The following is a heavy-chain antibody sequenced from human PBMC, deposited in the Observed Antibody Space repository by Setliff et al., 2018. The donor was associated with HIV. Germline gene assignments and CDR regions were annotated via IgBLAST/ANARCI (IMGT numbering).Heavy chain of an antibody. CDR3: AREAGLFSDAFDI. CDR1: GYTFTTYY. V-gene: IGHV1-46*01. Sequence: ASVKVSCKSSGYTFTTYYMHWVRQAPGQGLEWMGFINPSGGSTSYAQKFQGRVTMTRDTSTSTVYMELSSLRSEDTALYYCAREAGLFSDAFDIWGQGTRVTVSS. D-gene: IGHD3-22*01. CDR2: INPSGGST. J-gene: IGHJ3*02.